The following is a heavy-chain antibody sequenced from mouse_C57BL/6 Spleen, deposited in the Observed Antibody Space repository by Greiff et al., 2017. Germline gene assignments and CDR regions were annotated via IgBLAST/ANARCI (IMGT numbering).Heavy chain of an antibody. Sequence: EVQGVESGGGLVQPKGSLKLSCAASGFTFNTYAMHWVRQAPGKGLEWVARIRSKSSNYATYYADSVKDRFTISRDDSQSMLYLQMNNLKTEDTAMYYCVRTFAYYSNSYAMDYWGQGTSVTVSS. D-gene: IGHD2-5*01. CDR3: VRTFAYYSNSYAMDY. J-gene: IGHJ4*01. V-gene: IGHV10-3*01. CDR1: GFTFNTYA. CDR2: IRSKSSNYAT.